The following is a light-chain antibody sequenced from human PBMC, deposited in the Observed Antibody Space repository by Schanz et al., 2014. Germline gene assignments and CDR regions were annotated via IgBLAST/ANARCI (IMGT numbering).Light chain of an antibody. V-gene: IGKV1-9*01. Sequence: IQLTQSPSSLSASVGDRVTITCRASQGITSYLAWYQQKPGNAPKLLIYGASTLQSGVPPRFSGSGSGTDFTLTISSLQPEDFATYYCQQSNSYPYTFGQGTKLEIK. CDR2: GAS. CDR1: QGITSY. CDR3: QQSNSYPYT. J-gene: IGKJ2*01.